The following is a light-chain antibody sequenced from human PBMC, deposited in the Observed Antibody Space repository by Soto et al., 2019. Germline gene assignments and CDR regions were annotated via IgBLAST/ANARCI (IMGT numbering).Light chain of an antibody. CDR1: SGNSSYI. Sequence: QSVLTQSSSASASLGSSVKLTCTLSSGNSSYIIAWHQQQPGKAPLYLMKLEGSGSYNKGSGVPDRFSGSSSGADRYLTISTLQFEDEADYYCGTLDSNILVFGGGTKLTVL. CDR3: GTLDSNILV. CDR2: LEGSGSY. V-gene: IGLV4-60*02. J-gene: IGLJ2*01.